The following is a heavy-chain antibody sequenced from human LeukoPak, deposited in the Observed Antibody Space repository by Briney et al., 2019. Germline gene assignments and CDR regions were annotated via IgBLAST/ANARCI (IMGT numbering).Heavy chain of an antibody. D-gene: IGHD4/OR15-4a*01. CDR3: ARDLYGGLFDY. V-gene: IGHV4-34*01. J-gene: IGHJ4*02. CDR2: INHSGST. CDR1: GGSFSGYY. Sequence: SETLSLTCSVYGGSFSGYYWNWIRQPPGKGLEWIGEINHSGSTNYNPSLKSRVTMSVDTSKNQISLKLNSVTAADTAVYYCARDLYGGLFDYWGQGTLVTVSS.